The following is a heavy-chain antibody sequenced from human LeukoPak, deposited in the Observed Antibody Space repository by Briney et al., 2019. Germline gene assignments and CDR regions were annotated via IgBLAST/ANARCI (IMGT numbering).Heavy chain of an antibody. J-gene: IGHJ4*02. Sequence: ASVKVSCKPSGYTFTGYYTHWVRQAPGQGLEWMGWINPNSGGTNYAQKFQGRVTMTRDTSISTAYMELSRLRSDDTAVYYCARDMGYSSGWYERFDYWGQGTLVTVSS. CDR1: GYTFTGYY. D-gene: IGHD6-19*01. CDR3: ARDMGYSSGWYERFDY. CDR2: INPNSGGT. V-gene: IGHV1-2*02.